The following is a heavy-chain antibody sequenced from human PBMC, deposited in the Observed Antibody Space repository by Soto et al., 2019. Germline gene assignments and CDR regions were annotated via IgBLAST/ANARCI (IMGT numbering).Heavy chain of an antibody. J-gene: IGHJ4*02. CDR3: SYGSGYRAFDS. V-gene: IGHV1-69*02. CDR1: GDTFNFYT. Sequence: QVQLVQSGADVQRPGSSVRVSCKASGDTFNFYTINWVRQAPGQGLQWMGRINPILSMSNYAPRFQGRVTMTADTSTSTAYMELSSLRSEDTAMYATSYGSGYRAFDSWGQGALVTVSS. D-gene: IGHD3-10*01. CDR2: INPILSMS.